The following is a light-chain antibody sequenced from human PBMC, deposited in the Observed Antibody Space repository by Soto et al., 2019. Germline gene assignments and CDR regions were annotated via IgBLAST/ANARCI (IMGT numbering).Light chain of an antibody. V-gene: IGKV3-15*01. CDR1: QSVSSN. CDR3: HQYDNWPKT. J-gene: IGKJ5*01. Sequence: EVLVTQSPATLSVSPGERATLSCMASQSVSSNLAWYQQKPGQAPRLLIYGASTRATGIPARFSGSGSGTEFTLTISSLQSEDFAVYYCHQYDNWPKTFGQGTRLEI. CDR2: GAS.